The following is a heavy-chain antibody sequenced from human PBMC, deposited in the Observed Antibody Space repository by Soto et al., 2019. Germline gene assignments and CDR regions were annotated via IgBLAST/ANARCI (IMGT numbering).Heavy chain of an antibody. Sequence: SETLSLTCTVSSGSINSGAYYWSWIRQHPGKGLEWIAYIYNSATTHYNPSLKSRITISLDTSKNQFSLKLSSVTAADTAVCYCARGGTTVITFAFDIWGQGTMVTVSS. CDR1: SGSINSGAYY. CDR2: IYNSATT. CDR3: ARGGTTVITFAFDI. J-gene: IGHJ3*02. D-gene: IGHD4-17*01. V-gene: IGHV4-31*03.